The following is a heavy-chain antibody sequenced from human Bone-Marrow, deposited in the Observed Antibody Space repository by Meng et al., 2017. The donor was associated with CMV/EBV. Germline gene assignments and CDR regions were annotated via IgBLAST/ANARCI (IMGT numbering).Heavy chain of an antibody. V-gene: IGHV3-21*01. J-gene: IGHJ4*02. CDR3: ARDTKPDIVVVPAAIPFDY. D-gene: IGHD2-2*01. CDR1: GFTFSTYT. CDR2: IGSGTSHI. Sequence: GESLKISCAASGFTFSTYTMNWLRQAPGKGLEWVSCIGSGTSHIYYADSVKGRFTISRDNAKNSLYLQMNSLRAEDTAVYYCARDTKPDIVVVPAAIPFDYWGQGTLVTVSS.